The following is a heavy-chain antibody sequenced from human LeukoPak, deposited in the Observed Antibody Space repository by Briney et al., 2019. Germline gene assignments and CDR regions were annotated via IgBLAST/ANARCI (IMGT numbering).Heavy chain of an antibody. D-gene: IGHD6-6*01. CDR2: ITSSSSYI. J-gene: IGHJ4*02. CDR1: GFTFSSYG. CDR3: ARSYSSSRGTFDY. Sequence: PGGSLRLSCAASGFTFSSYGMNWVRQAPGKGLEWVSSITSSSSYIYYADSVKGRFTISRDNAKNSLYLQMNSLRAEDTAVYYCARSYSSSRGTFDYWGQGTLVTVSS. V-gene: IGHV3-21*01.